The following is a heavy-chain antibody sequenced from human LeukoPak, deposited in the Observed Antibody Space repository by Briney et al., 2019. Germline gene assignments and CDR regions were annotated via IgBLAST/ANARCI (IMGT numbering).Heavy chain of an antibody. J-gene: IGHJ4*02. CDR3: AKEVRRYCSGGSCPL. Sequence: GGSLRLSCAASGFTFSSYGMHWVRQAPGKGLEWVAFIRYDGSNKYYADSVKGRFTISGDNSKNTLYLQMNSLRAEDTAVYYCAKEVRRYCSGGSCPLWGQGTLVTVSS. D-gene: IGHD2-15*01. CDR2: IRYDGSNK. V-gene: IGHV3-30*02. CDR1: GFTFSSYG.